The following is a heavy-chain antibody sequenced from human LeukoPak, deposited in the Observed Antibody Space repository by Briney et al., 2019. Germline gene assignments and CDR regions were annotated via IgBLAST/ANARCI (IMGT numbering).Heavy chain of an antibody. J-gene: IGHJ5*02. CDR1: GYTFSSYG. CDR3: ARDFVAVVGTSIPGFDP. Sequence: ASVKVSCKASGYTFSSYGVSWVRQAPGQGLEWMGWISAYNDNTNTAKKFQGRFTMTKDTSKSTAYMELRSLSSDDTAVYYCARDFVAVVGTSIPGFDPWGQGTLVTVSS. CDR2: ISAYNDNT. V-gene: IGHV1-18*01. D-gene: IGHD6-19*01.